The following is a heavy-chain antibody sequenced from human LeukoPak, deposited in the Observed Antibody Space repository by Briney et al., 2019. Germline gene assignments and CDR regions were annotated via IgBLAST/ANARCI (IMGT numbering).Heavy chain of an antibody. V-gene: IGHV3-74*01. CDR1: GFAFSSHL. D-gene: IGHD1-14*01. CDR2: VKSDGTAT. Sequence: GGSLRLSCAASGFAFSSHLMHWVRQAQGTGLVWVSSVKSDGTATNYADSVKGRFTISRDNAKNTLYPQMNSLRVEDTAVYYCVRKFATGDWGQGTLVTVSS. CDR3: VRKFATGD. J-gene: IGHJ4*02.